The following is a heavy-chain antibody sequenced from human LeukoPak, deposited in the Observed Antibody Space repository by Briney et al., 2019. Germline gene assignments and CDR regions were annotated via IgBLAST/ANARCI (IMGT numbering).Heavy chain of an antibody. V-gene: IGHV4-34*01. D-gene: IGHD5-12*01. J-gene: IGHJ4*02. CDR2: INHSGST. CDR1: GGSFSGYY. Sequence: PSETLSLTCAVYGGSFSGYYWSWIRHPPGKGLEWIGEINHSGSTNYNPSLKSRVTISVDTSKNQFSLKLSSVTAADTAVYYCARGRKWLRSYYFDYWGQGTLVTVSS. CDR3: ARGRKWLRSYYFDY.